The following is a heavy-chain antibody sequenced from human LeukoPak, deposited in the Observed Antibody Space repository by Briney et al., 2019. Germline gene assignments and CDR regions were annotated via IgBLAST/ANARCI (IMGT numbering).Heavy chain of an antibody. CDR1: GYTFTSYY. V-gene: IGHV1-46*01. D-gene: IGHD3-16*01. CDR2: INPSGGST. J-gene: IGHJ6*03. CDR3: ARAPSNFLRLGEFDYYYYYMDV. Sequence: ASVKVSCKASGYTFTSYYMHWVRQAPGQGLEWMGIINPSGGSTSYAQKFQGRVTMTRDMSTSTVYMELSSLRSDDTAVYYCARAPSNFLRLGEFDYYYYYMDVWGKGTTVTVSS.